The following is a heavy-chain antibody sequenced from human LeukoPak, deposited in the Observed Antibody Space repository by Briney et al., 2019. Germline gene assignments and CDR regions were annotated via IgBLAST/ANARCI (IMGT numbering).Heavy chain of an antibody. CDR3: AKSGPFDS. Sequence: PGGSLRLSCTLSGFTFSCCAMSWVRQAPGKGLQWVSAITDSGDRTYYADSVKGRFTISRDNSKNTLYLQMNNVRADDTAIYYCAKSGPFDSWGQGTLVTVSS. J-gene: IGHJ4*02. V-gene: IGHV3-23*01. CDR2: ITDSGDRT. CDR1: GFTFSCCA.